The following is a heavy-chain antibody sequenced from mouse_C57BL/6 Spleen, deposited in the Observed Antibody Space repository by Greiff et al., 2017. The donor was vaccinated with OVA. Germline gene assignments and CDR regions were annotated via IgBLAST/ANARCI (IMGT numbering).Heavy chain of an antibody. Sequence: VQLQQSGPELVKPGASVKLSCKASGYTFTSYDINWVQQRPGQGLEWIGWIYPRDGSTKYNEKFKGKATLTVDTSTSTAYMELHSLTSEDSAVYFCARSTTRVHYAMDYWGQGTSVTVSS. CDR3: ARSTTRVHYAMDY. V-gene: IGHV1-85*01. J-gene: IGHJ4*01. CDR2: IYPRDGST. CDR1: GYTFTSYD. D-gene: IGHD1-1*01.